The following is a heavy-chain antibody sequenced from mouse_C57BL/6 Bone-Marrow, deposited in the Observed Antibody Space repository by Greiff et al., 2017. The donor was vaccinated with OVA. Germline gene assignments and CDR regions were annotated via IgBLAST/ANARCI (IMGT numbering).Heavy chain of an antibody. CDR3: ARKYDYGPFDY. CDR1: GYAFTNYL. Sequence: QVQLKESGAELVRPGTSVKVSCKASGYAFTNYLIEWVKQRPGQGLEWIGVINPGSGGTNYNEKFKGKATLTADKSSSTAYMQLSSLTSEDSAVYFCARKYDYGPFDYWGQGTTRTVSS. CDR2: INPGSGGT. D-gene: IGHD2-4*01. J-gene: IGHJ2*01. V-gene: IGHV1-54*01.